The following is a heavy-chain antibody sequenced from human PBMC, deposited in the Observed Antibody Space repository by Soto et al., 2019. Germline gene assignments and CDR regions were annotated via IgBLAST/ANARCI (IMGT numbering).Heavy chain of an antibody. CDR2: ISSSSSYT. D-gene: IGHD3-22*01. Sequence: QVQLVESGGGLVKPGGSLRLSCAASGFTFSDYYMSWIRQAPGKGLEWVSYISSSSSYTNYADSVKGRFTISRDNAKNSLYLQMNSLRAEDTAVYYCARDEYYDSSGPQGTAFDIWGQGTMVTVSS. V-gene: IGHV3-11*06. J-gene: IGHJ3*02. CDR3: ARDEYYDSSGPQGTAFDI. CDR1: GFTFSDYY.